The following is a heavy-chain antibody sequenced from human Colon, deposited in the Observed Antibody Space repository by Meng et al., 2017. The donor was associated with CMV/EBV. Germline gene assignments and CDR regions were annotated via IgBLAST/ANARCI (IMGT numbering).Heavy chain of an antibody. CDR1: GYTYTGFY. J-gene: IGHJ5*02. CDR3: ARVGCGTTSCSQGLDP. D-gene: IGHD2-2*01. CDR2: INPNGGGT. V-gene: IGHV1-2*02. Sequence: GYTYTGFYLHWVRQAPGQGLEWLGWINPNGGGTDYARRLYGRVTMTRDMATTTVYLELNRLTSDDTAVYYCARVGCGTTSCSQGLDPWGQGTLVTVSS.